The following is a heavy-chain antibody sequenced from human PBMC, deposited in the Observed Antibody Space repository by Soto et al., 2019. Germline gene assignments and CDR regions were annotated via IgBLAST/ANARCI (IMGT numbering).Heavy chain of an antibody. CDR2: IYSGGST. J-gene: IGHJ4*02. D-gene: IGHD7-27*01. V-gene: IGHV3-66*01. Sequence: GWSLRLSCAASGFTVSSNYMSWVRQAPGKGLEWVSVIYSGGSTYYADSVKGRFTISRDNSKNTLYLQMNSLRAEDMAVYYCARVPRLTGDYFDYWGQGTLVTVSS. CDR1: GFTVSSNY. CDR3: ARVPRLTGDYFDY.